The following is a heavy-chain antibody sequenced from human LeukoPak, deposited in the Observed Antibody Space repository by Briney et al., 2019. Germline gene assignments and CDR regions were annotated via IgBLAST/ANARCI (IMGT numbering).Heavy chain of an antibody. CDR2: IKEDGREK. Sequence: GGSLRLSCAASGFTFSSSWMSWVRQAPGKGLECVANIKEDGREKYYVDSVKGRFTISRDNAKNSLYLQMSSLRAEDTAVYYCARGGRPDYWGQGTLVTVSS. CDR1: GFTFSSSW. D-gene: IGHD3-10*01. V-gene: IGHV3-7*01. J-gene: IGHJ4*02. CDR3: ARGGRPDY.